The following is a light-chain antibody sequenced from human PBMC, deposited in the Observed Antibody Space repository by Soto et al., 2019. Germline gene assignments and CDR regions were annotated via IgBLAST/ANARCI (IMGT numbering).Light chain of an antibody. J-gene: IGKJ1*01. CDR1: QSFSSSY. CDR3: QQYASSPGT. Sequence: EIGLTQSPGTLSLSPGERATLSCRASQSFSSSYLAWYQQKPGQAPRLLIYGASSRATGIPDRFSGSGSGTDFTLTISRLEPEDVAVYYCQQYASSPGTFGQGTNVEIK. CDR2: GAS. V-gene: IGKV3-20*01.